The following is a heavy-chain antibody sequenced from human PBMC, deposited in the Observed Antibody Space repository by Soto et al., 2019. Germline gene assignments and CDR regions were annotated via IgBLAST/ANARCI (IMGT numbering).Heavy chain of an antibody. Sequence: SVKVSCKASGGTFSSYAISWVRQAPGQGLEWMGGIIPIFGTANYAQKFQGRVTITADKSTSTAYMELSSLRSEDTAVYYCARSQNYYYDSSGYYSFDYCGQGTLVTVSS. V-gene: IGHV1-69*06. CDR2: IIPIFGTA. CDR1: GGTFSSYA. J-gene: IGHJ4*02. CDR3: ARSQNYYYDSSGYYSFDY. D-gene: IGHD3-22*01.